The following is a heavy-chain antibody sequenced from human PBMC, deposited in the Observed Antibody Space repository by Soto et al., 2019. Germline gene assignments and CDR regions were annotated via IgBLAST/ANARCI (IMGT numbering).Heavy chain of an antibody. V-gene: IGHV6-1*01. CDR3: AREQTYSSSWSNCFDP. CDR1: GDSVSSNSVA. J-gene: IGHJ5*02. D-gene: IGHD6-13*01. Sequence: SQTLSLTCAISGDSVSSNSVAWNWIRQSPSRGLEWLGRTYYRSKWYNDYAVSVKSRITINPDTSKNQFSLQLNSVTPEDTAVYYCAREQTYSSSWSNCFDPWGQVTLVTVYS. CDR2: TYYRSKWYN.